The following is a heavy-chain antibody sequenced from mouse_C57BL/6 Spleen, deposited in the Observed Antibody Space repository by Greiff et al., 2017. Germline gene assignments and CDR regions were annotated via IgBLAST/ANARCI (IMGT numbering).Heavy chain of an antibody. V-gene: IGHV14-3*01. D-gene: IGHD1-1*01. CDR3: ARDYYGRYFDV. Sequence: VQLQQSVAELVRPGASVKLSCTASGFHIKNTYMHWVKQRPEQGLEWIGRIDPANGNTKYAPKFQGKATITADTSSNTTYLQLSSLTAEDTAIYYGARDYYGRYFDVWGTGTTVTVSS. J-gene: IGHJ1*03. CDR2: IDPANGNT. CDR1: GFHIKNTY.